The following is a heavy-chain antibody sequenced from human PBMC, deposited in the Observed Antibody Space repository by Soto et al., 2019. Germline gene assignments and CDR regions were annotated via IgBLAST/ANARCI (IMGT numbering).Heavy chain of an antibody. D-gene: IGHD3-10*01. CDR1: GGTLSSLT. Sequence: QLQLAQSGAEVKSPGSSVRVSCTASGGTLSSLTISWVRQAPGQGLEWMGGIIPIFETTNYAQKFQGSVTMSADNCTNTAYMELLGLRYADTAVYYCAGAPGIWFGDGNAYYSSYGLDVWGPGTTVTVSS. J-gene: IGHJ6*02. V-gene: IGHV1-69*06. CDR2: IIPIFETT. CDR3: AGAPGIWFGDGNAYYSSYGLDV.